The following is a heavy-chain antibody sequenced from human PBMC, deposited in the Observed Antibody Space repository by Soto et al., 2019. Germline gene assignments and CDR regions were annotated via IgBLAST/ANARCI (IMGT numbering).Heavy chain of an antibody. D-gene: IGHD3-10*01. V-gene: IGHV4-34*01. Sequence: SETLSLTCAVYGGSFSGYYWSWIRQPPGKGLEWIGEINHSGSTNYNPSLKSRVTISVDTSKNQFSLKLSSVTAADTAVYYCERDLTITMVRWVFDYWGQGTPVTVYS. CDR1: GGSFSGYY. CDR2: INHSGST. CDR3: ERDLTITMVRWVFDY. J-gene: IGHJ4*02.